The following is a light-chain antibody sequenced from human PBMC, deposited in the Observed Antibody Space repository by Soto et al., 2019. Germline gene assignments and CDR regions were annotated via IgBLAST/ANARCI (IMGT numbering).Light chain of an antibody. Sequence: EIVSTQSPGTLSLLPGETATLSTISSQSVITNLAWYQQKPGQAPRLLIYGASTRAAIIPARFSGSGSGTEFTLTISSLQSEDFAVYYCQQYNKWPRTFGQGTKVDIK. CDR2: GAS. J-gene: IGKJ1*01. CDR1: QSVITN. CDR3: QQYNKWPRT. V-gene: IGKV3-15*01.